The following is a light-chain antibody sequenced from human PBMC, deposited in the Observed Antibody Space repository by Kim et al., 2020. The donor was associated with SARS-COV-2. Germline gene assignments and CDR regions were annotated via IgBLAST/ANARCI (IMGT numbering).Light chain of an antibody. CDR2: AAS. CDR3: QKYNSAPRT. CDR1: QGISNY. V-gene: IGKV1-27*01. Sequence: ASVGERVTSTCRASQGISNYLAWYQQKPGKVPKLLIYAASTLQSGVPSRFSGSGSGTDCTLTISSLQPEDVATYYCQKYNSAPRTFGQGTKVEI. J-gene: IGKJ1*01.